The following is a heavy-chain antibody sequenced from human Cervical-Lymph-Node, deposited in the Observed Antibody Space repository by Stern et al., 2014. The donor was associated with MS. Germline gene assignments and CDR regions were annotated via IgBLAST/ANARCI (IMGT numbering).Heavy chain of an antibody. Sequence: VQLVQSGGGLVKPGGSLRLSCAASGFTFSSYSMNWVRQAPGKGLEWVPSISRSSSYIYYADSVKGRFTISRDNAKNSLYLQMNSLRAEDTAVYYCARDPGYGDPPPYFDYWGQGTLVTVSS. CDR2: ISRSSSYI. CDR1: GFTFSSYS. D-gene: IGHD4-17*01. CDR3: ARDPGYGDPPPYFDY. J-gene: IGHJ4*02. V-gene: IGHV3-21*01.